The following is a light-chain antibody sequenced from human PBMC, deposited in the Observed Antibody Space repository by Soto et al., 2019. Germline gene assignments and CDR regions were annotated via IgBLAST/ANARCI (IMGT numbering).Light chain of an antibody. CDR2: GAS. V-gene: IGKV3-20*01. Sequence: EIVLTQSPGTLSLSPGERDTLSCRASQSVSSSYLAWYQQKPGQAPRQRIYGASSRATGIPDRFSGSGSGTDFTLTITRLEPEDFAVYYCQHYRTSFGGGTRVELK. J-gene: IGKJ4*01. CDR3: QHYRTS. CDR1: QSVSSSY.